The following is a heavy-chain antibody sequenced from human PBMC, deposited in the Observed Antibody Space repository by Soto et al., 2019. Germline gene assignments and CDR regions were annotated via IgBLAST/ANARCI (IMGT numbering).Heavy chain of an antibody. D-gene: IGHD6-6*01. J-gene: IGHJ4*02. CDR3: ARVGAARQYYFDY. CDR2: IYYSGST. V-gene: IGHV4-59*01. Sequence: SETLSLTCPVSGGSLSSYYLSWIRQPPGKGLEWIGYIYYSGSTNYNPSLKSRVTISVDTSKNQFSLKLSSVTAADTAVYYCARVGAARQYYFDYRGQGTPVTVSS. CDR1: GGSLSSYY.